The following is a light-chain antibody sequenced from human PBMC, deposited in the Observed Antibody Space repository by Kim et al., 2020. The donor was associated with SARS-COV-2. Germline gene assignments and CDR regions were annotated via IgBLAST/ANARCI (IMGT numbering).Light chain of an antibody. CDR2: EVN. Sequence: GQSVTTSCTGTGSDVGGYTYVSWDQQHPGKAPKLMIYEVNRRPSGVPDRFSASKSGNTASLTVSGLQAEDEADYYCISYAGNNVYVFGTGTKVTVL. V-gene: IGLV2-8*01. CDR1: GSDVGGYTY. CDR3: ISYAGNNVYV. J-gene: IGLJ1*01.